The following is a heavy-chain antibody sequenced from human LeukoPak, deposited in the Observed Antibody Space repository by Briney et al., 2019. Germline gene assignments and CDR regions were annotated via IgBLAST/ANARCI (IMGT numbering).Heavy chain of an antibody. CDR2: IYSGGNT. Sequence: PGGSLRLSCTVSGFTVSSNSMSWVRQAPGKGLGWVSFIYSGGNTHYSDSVKGRFTISRDNSKNTLYLQMNSLRADDTAVYYCARRAGAYSHPYDYWGQGTLVTVSS. D-gene: IGHD4/OR15-4a*01. J-gene: IGHJ4*02. CDR3: ARRAGAYSHPYDY. V-gene: IGHV3-53*01. CDR1: GFTVSSNS.